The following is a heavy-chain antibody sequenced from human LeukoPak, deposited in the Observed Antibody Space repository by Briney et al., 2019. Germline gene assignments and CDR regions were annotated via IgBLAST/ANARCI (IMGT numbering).Heavy chain of an antibody. CDR1: GGSISSYY. CDR3: ARDMGHYDFWSGYDY. CDR2: IYYSGST. J-gene: IGHJ4*02. Sequence: PETLSLTCTVSGGSISSYYWSWIRQPPGKGPEWIGYIYYSGSTNYNPFLKSRVTISVDTSKNQFSLKLSSVTAADTAVYYCARDMGHYDFWSGYDYWGQGTLVTVSS. D-gene: IGHD3-3*01. V-gene: IGHV4-59*01.